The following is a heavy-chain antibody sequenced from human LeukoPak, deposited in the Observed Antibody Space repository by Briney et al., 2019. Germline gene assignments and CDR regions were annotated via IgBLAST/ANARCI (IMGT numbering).Heavy chain of an antibody. D-gene: IGHD3-10*01. Sequence: PSETLSLTCAVSGGSISSSNWWSWVRQPPGKGLEWIGEIYHSGSTNYNPSLKSRVTMSVDTSKNQFSLKLSSVTAADTAVYYCARDSHGSGSYHYYYYYYMDVWGKGTTVTISS. CDR2: IYHSGST. CDR3: ARDSHGSGSYHYYYYYYMDV. J-gene: IGHJ6*03. CDR1: GGSISSSNW. V-gene: IGHV4-4*02.